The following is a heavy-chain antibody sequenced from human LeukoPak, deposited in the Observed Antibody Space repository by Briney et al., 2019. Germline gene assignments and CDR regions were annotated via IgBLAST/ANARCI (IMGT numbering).Heavy chain of an antibody. V-gene: IGHV3-23*01. CDR2: ISGSGDST. J-gene: IGHJ4*02. Sequence: GGSLRLSCAASGFSFSSCAMSWVRQAPGKGLEWVSGISGSGDSTDYADSVKGRFTISRDNSKNTLYLQINSLRAEDTAVYYCARYGSGYDLIDYWGQGTLVTVSS. CDR1: GFSFSSCA. CDR3: ARYGSGYDLIDY. D-gene: IGHD5-12*01.